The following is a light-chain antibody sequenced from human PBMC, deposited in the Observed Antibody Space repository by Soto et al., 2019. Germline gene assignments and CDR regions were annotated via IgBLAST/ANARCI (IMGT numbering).Light chain of an antibody. CDR1: QNINNY. Sequence: DIQITHSPSSLSASVGDRVTITFQASQNINNYLNWYQQKPGRAPKLLICDASNLEAGVPSRFRGSGSGTDFTFTISRLQPEDIATYYCQQYENLPTFGQGTRLEIK. CDR2: DAS. CDR3: QQYENLPT. J-gene: IGKJ5*01. V-gene: IGKV1-33*01.